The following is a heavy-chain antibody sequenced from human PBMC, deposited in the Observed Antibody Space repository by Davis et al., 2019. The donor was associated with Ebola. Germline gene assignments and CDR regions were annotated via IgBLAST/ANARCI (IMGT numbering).Heavy chain of an antibody. CDR2: INPGIGNT. D-gene: IGHD2-15*01. Sequence: ASVKVSCKASGYSFSSYSIHWLRQAPGQRLEWMGWINPGIGNTKYPQKFQGRVTITRDTSATTAYMELTSLRSEDTAVYFCARGETGSHWEYFQHWGQGTLVTVSS. V-gene: IGHV1-3*01. CDR3: ARGETGSHWEYFQH. J-gene: IGHJ1*01. CDR1: GYSFSSYS.